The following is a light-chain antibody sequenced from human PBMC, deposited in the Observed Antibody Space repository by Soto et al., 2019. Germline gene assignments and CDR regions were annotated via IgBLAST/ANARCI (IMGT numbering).Light chain of an antibody. J-gene: IGLJ2*01. CDR1: SSNIRSNT. CDR2: SNN. CDR3: AAWDDSLNGVV. V-gene: IGLV1-44*01. Sequence: QSVLTQPPSASGTPGQRVTISCSGSSSNIRSNTVNWYQQLPGTAPKLLIYSNNQRPSGVPDRFSGSKSGPSASLAISGLQSEDEADYYCAAWDDSLNGVVFGGGTKLTVL.